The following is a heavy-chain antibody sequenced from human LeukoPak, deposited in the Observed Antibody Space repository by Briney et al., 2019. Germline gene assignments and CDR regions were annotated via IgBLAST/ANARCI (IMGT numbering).Heavy chain of an antibody. J-gene: IGHJ4*02. V-gene: IGHV4-4*02. CDR3: ARAIPGGYSSSSEVFDY. CDR2: IYHSGST. CDR1: GGSISSSNW. D-gene: IGHD6-13*01. Sequence: SGTLPLTCAVSGGSISSSNWWSWVRPPPGKGLGWIGEIYHSGSTNYNPCLQSRVTISVDKSKNQFSLKLSSVTAADTAVYYCARAIPGGYSSSSEVFDYWGQGTLVSVSS.